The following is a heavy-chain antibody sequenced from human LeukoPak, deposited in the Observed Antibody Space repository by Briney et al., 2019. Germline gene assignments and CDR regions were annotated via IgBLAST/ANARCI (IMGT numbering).Heavy chain of an antibody. J-gene: IGHJ1*01. CDR1: GGSISRYY. CDR2: ISYRGNI. D-gene: IGHD2-21*02. CDR3: ANGLT. V-gene: IGHV4-59*01. Sequence: PSETLSLTCTVSGGSISRYYWRWIRQPPGKGLEWIGYISYRGNINCNPSLKSRVTISVDTSKDQFSLKMNSVTAADTAVYYCANGLTWGQGTLVTVSS.